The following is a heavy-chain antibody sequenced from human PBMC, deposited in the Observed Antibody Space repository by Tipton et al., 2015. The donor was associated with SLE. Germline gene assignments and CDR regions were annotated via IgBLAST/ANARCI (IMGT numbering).Heavy chain of an antibody. J-gene: IGHJ4*02. D-gene: IGHD3-10*01. Sequence: TLSLTCAVYGGSFSGYCWSWIRQPPGKGLEWIGEINHSGSTNYNPSLKSRVTISVDTPKNQFSLKLSSVTAADTAVYYCARATRGMGSGRHFDYWGQGTLVTVSS. V-gene: IGHV4-34*01. CDR3: ARATRGMGSGRHFDY. CDR1: GGSFSGYC. CDR2: INHSGST.